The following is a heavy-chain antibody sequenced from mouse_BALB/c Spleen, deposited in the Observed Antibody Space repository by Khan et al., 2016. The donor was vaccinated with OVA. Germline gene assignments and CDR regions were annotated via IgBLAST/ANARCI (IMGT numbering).Heavy chain of an antibody. J-gene: IGHJ3*01. CDR1: GYTFTSYY. CDR2: INPSNGGT. D-gene: IGHD1-1*01. CDR3: TRGGYGSPFAY. V-gene: IGHV1S81*02. Sequence: QVQLQQSGAELVKPGASVKLSCKASGYTFTSYYMYWVKQRPGQGLEWIGEINPSNGGTNVNEKFKSKATLTVAKSSSTAYMEVSSLTSEDSAVYYCTRGGYGSPFAYWGQGTLVTVSA.